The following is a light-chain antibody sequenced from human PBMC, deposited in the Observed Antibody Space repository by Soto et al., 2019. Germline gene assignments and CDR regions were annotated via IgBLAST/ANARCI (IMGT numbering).Light chain of an antibody. V-gene: IGKV3-11*01. CDR2: DAS. Sequence: EIILTQSPATLSLSPGERATLSCRASQSVTSYLAWYHQKPGQAPRLLIYDASIRATGIPDRFSGSGSGTDFTLTISSREPEDFGIYYCQQRSNWPRGTFGQGTKLEMK. CDR1: QSVTSY. CDR3: QQRSNWPRGT. J-gene: IGKJ2*02.